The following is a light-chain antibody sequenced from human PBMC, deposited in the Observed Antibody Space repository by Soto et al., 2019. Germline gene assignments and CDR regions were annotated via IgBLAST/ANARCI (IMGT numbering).Light chain of an antibody. CDR1: RSVSSSY. Sequence: EIVLTQSPGTLSLSPGERATLSCRASRSVSSSYLAWYQQKPGQAPRLLIYGASSRATGIPDRFSGSGSGTDFTLTISTLEPEDFAVYYCQQYGSSPPTFGQGTKLEIK. V-gene: IGKV3-20*01. CDR3: QQYGSSPPT. CDR2: GAS. J-gene: IGKJ2*01.